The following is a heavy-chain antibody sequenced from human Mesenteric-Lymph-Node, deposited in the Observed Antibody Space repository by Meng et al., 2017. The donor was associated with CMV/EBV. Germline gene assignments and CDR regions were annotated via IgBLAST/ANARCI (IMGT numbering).Heavy chain of an antibody. CDR1: GFTVSNYA. V-gene: IGHV3-23*01. J-gene: IGHJ4*02. D-gene: IGHD6-19*01. CDR3: AKGGGAVAGFDY. CDR2: ISGSGGST. Sequence: WAAAGFTVSNYALSWVRQAPGKGLEWVAAISGSGGSTYYADSVKGRFTISRDNSKNTLYLQMNSLRAEDTAVYYCAKGGGAVAGFDYWGQGTLVTVSS.